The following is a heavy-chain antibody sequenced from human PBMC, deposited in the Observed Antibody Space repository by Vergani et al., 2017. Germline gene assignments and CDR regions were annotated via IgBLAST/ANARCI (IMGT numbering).Heavy chain of an antibody. J-gene: IGHJ4*02. D-gene: IGHD6-19*01. CDR1: GGSFSGYY. Sequence: QVQLQQWGAGLLKPSETLSLTCAVYGGSFSGYYWSWIRQPPGKGLEWIGEINHSGSTNYNPSLKSRVTISVDTSKNQFSLKLSSVTAADTAVYYCARGYSGYSSGWYPLWGQGTLVTVSS. CDR3: ARGYSGYSSGWYPL. V-gene: IGHV4-34*01. CDR2: INHSGST.